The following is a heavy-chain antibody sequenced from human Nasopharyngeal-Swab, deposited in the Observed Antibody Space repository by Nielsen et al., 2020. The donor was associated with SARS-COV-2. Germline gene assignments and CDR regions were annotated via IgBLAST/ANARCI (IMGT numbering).Heavy chain of an antibody. D-gene: IGHD6-19*01. CDR2: LYGGDST. Sequence: GESLKISCAVSVFTVSSNYMSWVRQAPGTGLELVSVLYGGDSTYYADSVRGRFTVTRHISENTLYLQMNSLRAEDTAVYYCASSPSRGWYEYHLDHWGQGTLVTVSS. V-gene: IGHV3-53*04. J-gene: IGHJ4*02. CDR1: VFTVSSNY. CDR3: ASSPSRGWYEYHLDH.